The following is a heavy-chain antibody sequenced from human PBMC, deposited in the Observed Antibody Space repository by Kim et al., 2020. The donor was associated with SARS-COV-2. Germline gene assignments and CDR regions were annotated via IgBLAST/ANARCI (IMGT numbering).Heavy chain of an antibody. D-gene: IGHD3-10*01. J-gene: IGHJ5*02. CDR1: GGTFSSYA. CDR3: ARSTMVRGVMGAGWFDP. V-gene: IGHV1-69*13. CDR2: IIPIFGTA. Sequence: SVKVSCKASGGTFSSYAISWVRQAPGQGLEWMGGIIPIFGTANYAQKFQGRVTITADESTSTAYMELSSLRSEDTAVYYCARSTMVRGVMGAGWFDPWGQGTLVTVSS.